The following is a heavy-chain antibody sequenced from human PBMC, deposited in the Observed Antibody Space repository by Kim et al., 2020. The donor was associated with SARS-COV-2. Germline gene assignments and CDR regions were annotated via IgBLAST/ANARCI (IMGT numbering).Heavy chain of an antibody. CDR3: ARGPGGYSYGPFYY. V-gene: IGHV4-34*01. D-gene: IGHD5-18*01. CDR1: GGSFSGYS. Sequence: SETLSLTCAVYGGSFSGYSWSWIRQRPGKGLEWIGEINHSGSTNYNTSLKSRVTISVDTSKNQFSLRLSSVTAADTAVYYCARGPGGYSYGPFYYFGQGTLGSASS. CDR2: INHSGST. J-gene: IGHJ4*02.